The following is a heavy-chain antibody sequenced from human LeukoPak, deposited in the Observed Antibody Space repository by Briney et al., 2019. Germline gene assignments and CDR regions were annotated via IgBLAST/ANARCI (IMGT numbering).Heavy chain of an antibody. Sequence: SETLSLTCTVSGGSISSCDYYWSWIRQPPGEGLELIGYIYYSWSTYYHPALKSRVTISVDTSKNQFSLKLSSVAGADTAVYYCAREVLRYFVWLREYYFDYWGQGTLVTVSS. CDR2: IYYSWST. D-gene: IGHD3-9*01. V-gene: IGHV4-30-4*08. CDR3: AREVLRYFVWLREYYFDY. J-gene: IGHJ4*02. CDR1: GGSISSCDYY.